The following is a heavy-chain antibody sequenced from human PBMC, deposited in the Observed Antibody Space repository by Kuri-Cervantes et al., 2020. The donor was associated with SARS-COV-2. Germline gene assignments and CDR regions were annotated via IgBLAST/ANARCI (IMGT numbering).Heavy chain of an antibody. CDR2: INPNSGGT. D-gene: IGHD2-2*01. Sequence: ASVKVSCKASGGTFSSYAISWVRQAPGQGLEWMGWINPNSGGTNYAQKFQGRVTMTRDTSISTAYMELSRLRSDDTAVYYCARALGVPAATPGEIRGQGTMVTVSS. V-gene: IGHV1-2*02. J-gene: IGHJ3*02. CDR1: GGTFSSYA. CDR3: ARALGVPAATPGEI.